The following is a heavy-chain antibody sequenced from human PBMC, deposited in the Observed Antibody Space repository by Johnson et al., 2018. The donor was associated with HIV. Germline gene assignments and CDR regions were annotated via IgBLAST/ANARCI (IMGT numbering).Heavy chain of an antibody. V-gene: IGHV3-33*05. CDR3: ARPGTTLRKDAFDI. CDR2: ISHDGSNR. J-gene: IGHJ3*02. CDR1: GFTFSNYG. D-gene: IGHD1-7*01. Sequence: QVQLVESGGGVVQPGRSLRLSCAASGFTFSNYGMHWVRQAPGKGLEWVAVISHDGSNRYYADSVKGRFTISRDNSKNTLYLQTNSLRGEDTAVYYCARPGTTLRKDAFDILGQGTMVTVSS.